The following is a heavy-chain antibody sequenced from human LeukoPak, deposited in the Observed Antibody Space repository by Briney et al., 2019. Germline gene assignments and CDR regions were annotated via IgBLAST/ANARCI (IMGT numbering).Heavy chain of an antibody. CDR1: GGSISSSSYY. Sequence: SETLSLTCTVSGGSISSSSYYWGWIRQPPGKGLEWIGGIYYSGTTNYNPSLKSRVTISVDTSKNQFSLKVSSVTAADTAVYYCARDGSHAWLGIRRHNWFDPWGQGTLVTVSS. V-gene: IGHV4-39*07. J-gene: IGHJ5*02. CDR3: ARDGSHAWLGIRRHNWFDP. D-gene: IGHD6-19*01. CDR2: IYYSGTT.